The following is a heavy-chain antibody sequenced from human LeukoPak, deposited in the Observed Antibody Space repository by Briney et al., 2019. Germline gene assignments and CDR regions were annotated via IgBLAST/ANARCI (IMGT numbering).Heavy chain of an antibody. CDR2: IRNKAYGGTT. J-gene: IGHJ4*02. CDR3: TRDWFGVAIDY. CDR1: GFTFGDYA. V-gene: IGHV3-49*04. D-gene: IGHD3-10*01. Sequence: GGSLRRSCTAPGFTFGDYAMSWVSQAPGKGLEWVGFIRNKAYGGTTEYAASVKGRFTISRDDSKSIAYLQVNSLKTEDTAVYYCTRDWFGVAIDYWGQGTLVTVSS.